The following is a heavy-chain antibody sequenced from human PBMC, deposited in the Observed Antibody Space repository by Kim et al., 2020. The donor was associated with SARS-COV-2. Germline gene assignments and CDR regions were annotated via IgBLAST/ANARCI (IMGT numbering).Heavy chain of an antibody. V-gene: IGHV3-23*01. CDR3: ARDWRGSG. CDR2: ISYSGSST. Sequence: GGSLRLSCAAFGFNFSIYAMSWVRQAPGKGLEWVSIISYSGSSTYYADSVKGRFTTSRDNLKNTVSLQINSLRVEDTAIYYCARDWRGSGWGQGTLVTVSS. J-gene: IGHJ4*02. CDR1: GFNFSIYA. D-gene: IGHD6-19*01.